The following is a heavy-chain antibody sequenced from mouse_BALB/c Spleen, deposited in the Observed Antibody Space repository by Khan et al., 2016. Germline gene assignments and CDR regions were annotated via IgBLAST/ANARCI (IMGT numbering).Heavy chain of an antibody. V-gene: IGHV9-3-1*01. CDR1: GYSFTNYG. CDR3: ARYGGNYVTGAWVAY. D-gene: IGHD1-1*02. Sequence: IQLVQSGPELKKTGETVKIFCKDYGYSFTNYGMNWAKQVPGTGIKRMGWINTYTEEPTYADNFKGWFALSLETSASKAYLQINNRKNEDTATYYCARYGGNYVTGAWVAYGGE. CDR2: INTYTEEP. J-gene: IGHJ3*01.